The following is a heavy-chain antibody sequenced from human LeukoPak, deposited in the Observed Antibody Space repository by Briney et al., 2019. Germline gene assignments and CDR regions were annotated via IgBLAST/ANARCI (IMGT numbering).Heavy chain of an antibody. CDR3: AKRGTNKSSYYDFWSGYPTFDY. J-gene: IGHJ4*02. V-gene: IGHV3-23*01. Sequence: GRSLRLSCAASGFTFSSYAMSWVRQAPGKGREWVSAICGSGGSTYYVDSVKGRFTISRDNSKNTLYLQMNSLRAEDTAVYYCAKRGTNKSSYYDFWSGYPTFDYWGQGTLVTVSS. CDR2: ICGSGGST. D-gene: IGHD3-3*01. CDR1: GFTFSSYA.